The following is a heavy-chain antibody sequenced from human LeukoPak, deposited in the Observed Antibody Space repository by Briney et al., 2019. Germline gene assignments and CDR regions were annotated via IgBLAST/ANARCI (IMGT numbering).Heavy chain of an antibody. D-gene: IGHD6-19*01. CDR3: ARGIAVAGIYYYYYYGMDV. Sequence: GGSLRLSCAASGFTFSDYYMSWIRQAPGKGLEWVSYISSSGSTIYYADSVKGRFTISRDNAKNSLYLQMNSLRAEDTAVYYCARGIAVAGIYYYYYYGMDVWGQGTTVTVSS. CDR1: GFTFSDYY. CDR2: ISSSGSTI. V-gene: IGHV3-11*01. J-gene: IGHJ6*02.